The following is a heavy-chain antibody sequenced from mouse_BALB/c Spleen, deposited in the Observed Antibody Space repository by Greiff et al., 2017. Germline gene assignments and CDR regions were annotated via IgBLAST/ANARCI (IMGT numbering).Heavy chain of an antibody. CDR2: ISYDGSN. Sequence: DVKLQESGPGLVKPSQSLSLTCSVTGYSITSGYYWNWIRQFPGNKLEWMGYISYDGSNNYNPSLKNRISITRDTSKNQFFLKLNSVTTEDTATYYCAREGSERAMDYWGQGTSVTVSS. CDR1: GYSITSGYY. J-gene: IGHJ4*01. D-gene: IGHD1-1*01. CDR3: AREGSERAMDY. V-gene: IGHV3-6*02.